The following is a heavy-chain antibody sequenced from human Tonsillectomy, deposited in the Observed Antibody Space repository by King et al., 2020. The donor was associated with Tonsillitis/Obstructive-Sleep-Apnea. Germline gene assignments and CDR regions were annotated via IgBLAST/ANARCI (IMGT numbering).Heavy chain of an antibody. CDR1: GFTFSSYE. CDR2: ISSSGSTI. J-gene: IGHJ3*02. D-gene: IGHD2-15*01. CDR3: ARLVVAVVAATQSGFDI. V-gene: IGHV3-48*03. Sequence: VQLVESGGGLVQPGGSLRLSCAASGFTFSSYEMNWVRQAPGKGLEWVSYISSSGSTIYYADSVKGRFTISRDNAKNSLYLQMNSLRAEDTAVYYCARLVVAVVAATQSGFDIWGQGTMVTVSS.